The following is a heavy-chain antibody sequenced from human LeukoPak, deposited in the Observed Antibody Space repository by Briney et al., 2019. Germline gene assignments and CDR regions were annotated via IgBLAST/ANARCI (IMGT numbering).Heavy chain of an antibody. V-gene: IGHV3-11*01. CDR2: VSSSGSTI. CDR3: ARDPAAHYYGSGSYLDY. J-gene: IGHJ4*02. CDR1: AFTFSDYY. D-gene: IGHD3-10*01. Sequence: GRSLRLSCAASAFTFSDYYMSWIRQAPGKGLEWVSYVSSSGSTIYYADSVKGRFTISRDNAKNSLYLQMNSLRAEDTAVYYCARDPAAHYYGSGSYLDYWGQGTLVTVSS.